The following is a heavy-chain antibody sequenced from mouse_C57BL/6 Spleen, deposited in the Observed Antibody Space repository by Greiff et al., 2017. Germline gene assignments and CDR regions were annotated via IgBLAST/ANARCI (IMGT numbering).Heavy chain of an antibody. CDR3: ARGWYDYDGAFAY. J-gene: IGHJ3*01. CDR2: IHPNSGST. V-gene: IGHV1-64*01. D-gene: IGHD2-4*01. Sequence: QVQLQQPGAELVKPGASVKLSCKASGYTFTSYWMHWVKQRPGQGLEWIGMIHPNSGSTNYNEKFKSKATLTVDKSSSTAYMQLSSLTSEDSAVYYCARGWYDYDGAFAYWGQGTLVTVSA. CDR1: GYTFTSYW.